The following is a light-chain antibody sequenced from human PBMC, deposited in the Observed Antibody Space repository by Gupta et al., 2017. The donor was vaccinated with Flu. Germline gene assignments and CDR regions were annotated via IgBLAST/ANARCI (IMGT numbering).Light chain of an antibody. J-gene: IGLJ3*02. CDR3: QTAARDYNWL. V-gene: IGLV3-25*03. Sequence: QKPGKAPALVMVKDSKRPSGIPDRFSGSTSATTATLAISGDQAEDEADYYCQTAARDYNWLFGGG. CDR2: KDS.